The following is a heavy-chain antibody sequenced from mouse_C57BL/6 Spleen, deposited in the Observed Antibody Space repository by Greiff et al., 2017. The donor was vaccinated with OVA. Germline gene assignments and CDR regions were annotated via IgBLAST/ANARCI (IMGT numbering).Heavy chain of an antibody. V-gene: IGHV1-55*01. CDR2: IYPGSGST. CDR3: SRSYGYDTEYYFDY. CDR1: GYTFTSYW. D-gene: IGHD2-2*01. Sequence: QVQLQQPGAELVKPGASVKMSCKASGYTFTSYWITWVKQRPGQGLEWIGDIYPGSGSTNYNEKFKSKATLTVDTSSSTAYMQLSSLTSEYSAFYFYSRSYGYDTEYYFDYWGQGTTLTVSS. J-gene: IGHJ2*01.